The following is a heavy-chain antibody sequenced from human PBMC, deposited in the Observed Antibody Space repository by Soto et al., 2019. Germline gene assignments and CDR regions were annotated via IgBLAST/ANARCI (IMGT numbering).Heavy chain of an antibody. CDR2: INAGNGNT. J-gene: IGHJ3*02. CDR3: ARDSSSWYSDAFDI. V-gene: IGHV1-3*01. D-gene: IGHD6-13*01. CDR1: GYTFTSYA. Sequence: ASVKVSCKASGYTFTSYAMHWVRQAPGQRLEWMGWINAGNGNTKYSQKFQGRVTITRDTSASTAYMELSSLRSEDTAVYYCARDSSSWYSDAFDIWGQGTMVTVS.